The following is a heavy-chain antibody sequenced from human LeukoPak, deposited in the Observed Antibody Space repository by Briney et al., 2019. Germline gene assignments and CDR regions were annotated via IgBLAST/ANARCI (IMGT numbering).Heavy chain of an antibody. V-gene: IGHV1-69*13. Sequence: ASVKVSCKASGYSFTSNYIHWVRQAPGQGLEWMGGIIPIFGTANYAQKFQGRVTITADESTSTAYMELSSLRSEDTAVYYCARDTHDYGDYVDYWGQGTLVTVSS. CDR2: IIPIFGTA. CDR3: ARDTHDYGDYVDY. CDR1: GYSFTSNY. D-gene: IGHD4-17*01. J-gene: IGHJ4*02.